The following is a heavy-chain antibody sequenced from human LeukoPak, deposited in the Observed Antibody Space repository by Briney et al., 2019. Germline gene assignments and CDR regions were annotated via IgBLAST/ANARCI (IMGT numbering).Heavy chain of an antibody. CDR3: ARDHPVAGARRRYYFDY. D-gene: IGHD6-19*01. V-gene: IGHV4-4*02. CDR1: GGSISSSNW. CDR2: IYHSGST. J-gene: IGHJ4*02. Sequence: SGTLSLTCAVSGGSISSSNWWSWVRQPPGKGLEWIGEIYHSGSTNYNPSLKSRVTISVDKSKNQFSLKLSSVTAADTAVYYCARDHPVAGARRRYYFDYWGQGTLVTVSS.